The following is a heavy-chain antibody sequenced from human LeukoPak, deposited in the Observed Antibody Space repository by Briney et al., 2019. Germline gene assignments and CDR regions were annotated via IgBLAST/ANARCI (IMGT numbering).Heavy chain of an antibody. CDR1: GGTFSSYA. CDR2: IIPIFGTA. CDR3: ARTRLGYCSSTSCLGVYYYYYMDV. V-gene: IGHV1-69*13. Sequence: ASVKVSCKASGGTFSSYAISWVRQAPGQGLEWMGGIIPIFGTANYAQKFQGRVTITADESTSTAYMELSSLRSEDTAVYYCARTRLGYCSSTSCLGVYYYYYMDVWGKGTTVTVSS. J-gene: IGHJ6*03. D-gene: IGHD2-2*01.